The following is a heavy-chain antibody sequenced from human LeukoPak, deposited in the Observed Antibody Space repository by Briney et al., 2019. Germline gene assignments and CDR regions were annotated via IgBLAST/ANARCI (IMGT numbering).Heavy chain of an antibody. CDR2: ISGYDGNT. Sequence: ASVKLSCKASGYTFSSYGISWVRQAPGQGLEWMGWISGYDGNTKYAQKLQGRVSLTTDSSTSTVYMELRSHRSDDTAVYYCARDDYGEPGWFDPWGQGTLVTVSS. J-gene: IGHJ5*02. D-gene: IGHD4-17*01. CDR1: GYTFSSYG. V-gene: IGHV1-18*01. CDR3: ARDDYGEPGWFDP.